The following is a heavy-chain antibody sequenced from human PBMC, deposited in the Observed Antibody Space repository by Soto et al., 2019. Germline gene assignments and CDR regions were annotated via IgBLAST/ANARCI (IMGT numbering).Heavy chain of an antibody. D-gene: IGHD1-7*01. CDR3: ARDYNWNYGPVGY. CDR1: GFTFSSYG. Sequence: QVQLVESGGGVVQPGRSLRLSCAASGFTFSSYGMHWVRQAPGKGLEWVAVIWYDGSNKYYADSVKGRFTISRDNSKNTLYLQMNSLRAEDTAVYYWARDYNWNYGPVGYWGQGTLVTVSS. J-gene: IGHJ4*02. CDR2: IWYDGSNK. V-gene: IGHV3-33*01.